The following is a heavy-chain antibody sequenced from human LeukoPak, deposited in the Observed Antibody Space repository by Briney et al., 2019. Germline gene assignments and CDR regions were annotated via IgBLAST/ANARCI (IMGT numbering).Heavy chain of an antibody. Sequence: GESLKISCKGSGYSFTSYWIGWVGQIPRKRLEWVGIIYPGDSDTRYSPSFQGQVTISADKSISTAYLQWSSLEASDTAMYYCARQVGTPSGWFDPWGQGTLVTVSS. J-gene: IGHJ5*02. D-gene: IGHD2-21*02. V-gene: IGHV5-51*01. CDR2: IYPGDSDT. CDR3: ARQVGTPSGWFDP. CDR1: GYSFTSYW.